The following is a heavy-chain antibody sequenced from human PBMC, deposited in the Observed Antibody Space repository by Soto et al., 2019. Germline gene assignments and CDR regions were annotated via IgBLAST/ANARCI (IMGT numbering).Heavy chain of an antibody. CDR3: ARVTGRYYYGMDV. D-gene: IGHD2-21*02. Sequence: SETLSLTCTVSGGSISSSSYYWGWIRQPPGKGLEWIGSIYYSGSTYYNPSLKSRVTISVDTSKNQFSLKLSSVTAADTAVYYCARVTGRYYYGMDVWGQGSLVTVSS. V-gene: IGHV4-39*01. J-gene: IGHJ6*02. CDR1: GGSISSSSYY. CDR2: IYYSGST.